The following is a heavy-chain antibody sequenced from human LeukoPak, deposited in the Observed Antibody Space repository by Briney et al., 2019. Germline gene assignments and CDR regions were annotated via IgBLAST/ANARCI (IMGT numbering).Heavy chain of an antibody. CDR1: GGSISSYY. CDR3: ARGRGPSYSKYYFDY. CDR2: IYYSGST. J-gene: IGHJ4*02. V-gene: IGHV4-59*01. D-gene: IGHD4-11*01. Sequence: PSETLSLTCTVSGGSISSYYWSWIRQPPGKGLEWIGYIYYSGSTNYNPSLKSRVTMSVDTSKNQFSLKLSSVTAADTAVYYCARGRGPSYSKYYFDYWGQGTLVTVSS.